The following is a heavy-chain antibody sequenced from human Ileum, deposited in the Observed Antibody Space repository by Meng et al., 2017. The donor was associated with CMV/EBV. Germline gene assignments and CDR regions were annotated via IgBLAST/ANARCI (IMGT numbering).Heavy chain of an antibody. D-gene: IGHD1-7*01. V-gene: IGHV3-7*01. CDR3: VRDDRTTYLFDY. J-gene: IGHJ4*02. CDR1: GLSFSNNW. Sequence: GGSLRLSCAVSGLSFSNNWMTWVRQAPGKGLEWVANINKDGSEEHYVDSVKGRLTISRDNAKNLLYLQMNSLRAEDTAVYYCVRDDRTTYLFDYWGQGTLVTVSS. CDR2: INKDGSEE.